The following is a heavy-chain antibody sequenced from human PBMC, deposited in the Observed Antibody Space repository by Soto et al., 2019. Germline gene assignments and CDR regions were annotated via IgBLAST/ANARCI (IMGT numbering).Heavy chain of an antibody. D-gene: IGHD3-10*01. CDR1: GFTFRDYA. V-gene: IGHV3-30*09. CDR3: ARDRDYYGSGTRGNYYYDMDV. Sequence: GGSLRLSCAASGFTFRDYAMHWVRQAPGKGLEWVAVISYDGSNKYYADSVKGRFVISRDNSKNTLYMQMHSLRDEDTAVYYCARDRDYYGSGTRGNYYYDMDVWGQGTTVTVSS. J-gene: IGHJ6*02. CDR2: ISYDGSNK.